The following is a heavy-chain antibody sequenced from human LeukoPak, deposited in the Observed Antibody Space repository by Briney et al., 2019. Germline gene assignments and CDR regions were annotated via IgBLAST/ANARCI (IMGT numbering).Heavy chain of an antibody. D-gene: IGHD3-22*01. CDR3: AKNKTPYYESSGYPDY. Sequence: GGSLRHSCAASGFTFVDYAMHWVRQAPGKGVEWVSGISWDSGSIVYADSVMCRFTISRYNAKNSLYLQMNSLRAEDTALYYCAKNKTPYYESSGYPDYWGQGTLVTVSS. CDR1: GFTFVDYA. V-gene: IGHV3-9*01. CDR2: ISWDSGSI. J-gene: IGHJ4*02.